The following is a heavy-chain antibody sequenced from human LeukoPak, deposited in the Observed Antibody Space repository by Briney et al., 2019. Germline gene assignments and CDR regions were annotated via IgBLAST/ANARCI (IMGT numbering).Heavy chain of an antibody. CDR2: IYHSGST. V-gene: IGHV4-4*02. CDR3: ARGSRYDILSEKVYYNYMDV. D-gene: IGHD3-9*01. J-gene: IGHJ6*03. CDR1: GGSISSSNW. Sequence: SETLSLTCAVSGGSISSSNWWSWVRQPPGKGLEWIGEIYHSGSTNYNPSLKSRVAISVDKSKNQFSLKLSSVTAADTAVYYCARGSRYDILSEKVYYNYMDVWGKGTTVIISS.